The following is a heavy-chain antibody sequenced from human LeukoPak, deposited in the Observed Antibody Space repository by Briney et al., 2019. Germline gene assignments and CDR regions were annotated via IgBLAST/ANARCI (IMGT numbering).Heavy chain of an antibody. CDR3: AKVTDSSSWYGQYFQH. D-gene: IGHD6-13*01. CDR1: GFTVSSNY. Sequence: GGSLRLSCAASGFTVSSNYMSWVRQAPGKGLEWVSVIYSGGTTNYADSVKGRFTISRDNSKNTLYLQMNSLRAEDTAVYYCAKVTDSSSWYGQYFQHWGQGTLVTVSS. V-gene: IGHV3-53*01. J-gene: IGHJ1*01. CDR2: IYSGGTT.